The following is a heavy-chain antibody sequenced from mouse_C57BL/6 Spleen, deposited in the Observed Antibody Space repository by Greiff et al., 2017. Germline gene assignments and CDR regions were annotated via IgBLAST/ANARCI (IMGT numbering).Heavy chain of an antibody. J-gene: IGHJ2*01. CDR3: AGAYYSNYGDY. CDR2: ISYDGSN. Sequence: EVQLQESGPGLVKPSQSLSLTCSVTGYSITSGYYWNWIRQFPGNKLEWMGYISYDGSNNYNPSLKNRISITRDTSKNQFFLKLNAVTTEDTATYYCAGAYYSNYGDYWGQGTTLTVSS. CDR1: GYSITSGYY. D-gene: IGHD2-5*01. V-gene: IGHV3-6*01.